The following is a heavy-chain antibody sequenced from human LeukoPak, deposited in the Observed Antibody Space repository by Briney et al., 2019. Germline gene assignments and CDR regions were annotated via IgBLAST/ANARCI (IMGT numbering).Heavy chain of an antibody. D-gene: IGHD6-13*01. J-gene: IGHJ5*02. CDR2: INHSGST. V-gene: IGHV4-34*01. CDR3: ARVRIAAAATRFDP. Sequence: SETLSLTCDVPGGSFSGYLWSWIRQSPGKGLEWIGEINHSGSTNYNPSLKSRVTISVDTSKNQFSLKLSSVAAADTAVYYCARVRIAAAATRFDPWGQGTLVTVSS. CDR1: GGSFSGYL.